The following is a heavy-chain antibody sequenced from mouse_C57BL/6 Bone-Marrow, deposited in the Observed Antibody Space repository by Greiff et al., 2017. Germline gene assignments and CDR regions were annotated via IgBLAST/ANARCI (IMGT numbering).Heavy chain of an antibody. D-gene: IGHD2-5*01. CDR1: GYTFTSYW. J-gene: IGHJ1*03. V-gene: IGHV1-55*01. CDR2: IYPGSGST. CDR3: ARPYYSNYWYFDV. Sequence: QVQLQQSGAELVKPGASVKMSCKASGYTFTSYWITWVKQRPGQGLEWIGDIYPGSGSTNYNEKFKSKATLTVDPSSSTAYMQLSRLTSEDSAVYYCARPYYSNYWYFDVWGTGTTVTVSS.